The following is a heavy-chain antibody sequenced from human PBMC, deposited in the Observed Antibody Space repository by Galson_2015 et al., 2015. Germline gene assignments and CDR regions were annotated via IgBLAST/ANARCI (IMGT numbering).Heavy chain of an antibody. J-gene: IGHJ5*02. D-gene: IGHD3-3*01. CDR3: AREPNPWSGYFGAPAHWFDP. Sequence: SLRLSCAASGFTFSDYYMSWIRQAPGKGLEWVSYISSSGSTIYYADSVKGRFTISRDNAKNSLYLQMNSLRAEDTAVYYCAREPNPWSGYFGAPAHWFDPWGQGTLVTVSS. CDR1: GFTFSDYY. CDR2: ISSSGSTI. V-gene: IGHV3-11*01.